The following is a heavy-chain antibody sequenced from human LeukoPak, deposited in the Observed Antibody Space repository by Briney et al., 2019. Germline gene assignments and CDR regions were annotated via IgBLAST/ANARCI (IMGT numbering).Heavy chain of an antibody. CDR3: ARLGSYYDFWSGSSSLGYFDF. CDR1: GGSISSSSYY. V-gene: IGHV4-39*01. CDR2: IYYSGST. Sequence: PSETLFLTCTVSGGSISSSSYYWGWIRQPPRKGLEWIGSIYYSGSTYYNPSLKSRVTISVDTSKNQFSLKLSSVTAADTAVYYCARLGSYYDFWSGSSSLGYFDFWGQGTLVTVSS. J-gene: IGHJ4*02. D-gene: IGHD3-3*01.